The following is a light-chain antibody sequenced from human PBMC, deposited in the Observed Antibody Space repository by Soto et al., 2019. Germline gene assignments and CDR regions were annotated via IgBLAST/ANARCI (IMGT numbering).Light chain of an antibody. CDR1: QNVNSDY. J-gene: IGKJ1*01. Sequence: EIVLTQSPGTLSLFPGERATLSCRATQNVNSDYLAWYQQKPGQAPRLLIYIASRRATGIPARFSGSGSGTDFTLTINRLEPEDFAVYYCQQYGTSPWTFGQGTKVEIK. V-gene: IGKV3-20*01. CDR2: IAS. CDR3: QQYGTSPWT.